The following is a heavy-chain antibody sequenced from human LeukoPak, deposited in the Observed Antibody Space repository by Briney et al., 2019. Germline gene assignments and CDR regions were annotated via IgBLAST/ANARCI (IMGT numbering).Heavy chain of an antibody. D-gene: IGHD4-17*01. CDR2: INSDGSST. CDR1: GFTLSSYW. CDR3: AREMDDYGDLNWFDP. Sequence: PGGSLRLSCAASGFTLSSYWMHWVRQAPGKGLVWVSRINSDGSSTSYADSVKGRFTISRDNAKNTLYLQMNSLRAEDTAVYYCAREMDDYGDLNWFDPWGQGTLVTVSS. V-gene: IGHV3-74*01. J-gene: IGHJ5*02.